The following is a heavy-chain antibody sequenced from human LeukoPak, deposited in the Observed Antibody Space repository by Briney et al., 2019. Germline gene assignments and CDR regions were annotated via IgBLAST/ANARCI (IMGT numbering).Heavy chain of an antibody. D-gene: IGHD3-16*01. CDR2: INPSGGST. V-gene: IGHV1-46*01. Sequence: ASVKVSCKASGYTFTSYYMHWGRQAPGQGLEWRGIINPSGGSTSYAQKFQGRVTMTRDMSTITVYMELSSLRSEDTAVYYCARDNDSRDPPHFDYWGQGTLVTVSS. J-gene: IGHJ4*02. CDR3: ARDNDSRDPPHFDY. CDR1: GYTFTSYY.